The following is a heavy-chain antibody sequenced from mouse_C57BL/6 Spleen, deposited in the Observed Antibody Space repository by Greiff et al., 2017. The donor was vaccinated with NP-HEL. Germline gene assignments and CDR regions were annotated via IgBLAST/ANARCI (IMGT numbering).Heavy chain of an antibody. CDR2: INPSTGGT. D-gene: IGHD4-1*01. J-gene: IGHJ3*01. Sequence: VQLQQSGPELVKPGASVKISCKASGYSFTGYYMNWVKQSPEKSLEWIGEINPSTGGTTYNQKFKAKATLTVDKSSSTAYMQLKSLTSEDSAVYDCARKGGLGRAWFAYWGQGTLVTVSA. V-gene: IGHV1-42*01. CDR3: ARKGGLGRAWFAY. CDR1: GYSFTGYY.